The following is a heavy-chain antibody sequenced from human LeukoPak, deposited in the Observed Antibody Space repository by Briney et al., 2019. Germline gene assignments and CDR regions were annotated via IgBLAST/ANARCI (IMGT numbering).Heavy chain of an antibody. V-gene: IGHV4-59*08. D-gene: IGHD6-13*01. Sequence: PSETLSLTCTVSGGSITSYYWSWIRQPPGKGLEWIGYLFHSGTRRYNPSLKSRVTISADTTKNQIFLTLNSTTAAATAVYYCARRRGWKQQLVYFDYWGQGTLATVSS. CDR2: LFHSGTR. CDR3: ARRRGWKQQLVYFDY. CDR1: GGSITSYY. J-gene: IGHJ4*02.